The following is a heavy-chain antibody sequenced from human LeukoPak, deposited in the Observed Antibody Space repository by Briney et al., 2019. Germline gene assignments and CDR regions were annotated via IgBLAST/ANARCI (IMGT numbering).Heavy chain of an antibody. CDR1: GFTFSSYG. CDR2: IWYDGSNK. V-gene: IGHV3-33*06. CDR3: AKDQAHSSGYSGFDY. Sequence: GGSLRLSCAASGFTFSSYGMHWVRQAPGKGLEWVAVIWYDGSNKYYADSVKGRFTISRDNSKNTLYLQMNSLRAEDTAVYYCAKDQAHSSGYSGFDYWGQGTLLTVSS. D-gene: IGHD3-22*01. J-gene: IGHJ4*02.